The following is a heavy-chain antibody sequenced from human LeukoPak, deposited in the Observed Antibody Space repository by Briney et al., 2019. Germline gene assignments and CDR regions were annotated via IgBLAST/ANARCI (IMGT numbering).Heavy chain of an antibody. D-gene: IGHD6-13*01. J-gene: IGHJ4*02. CDR2: ISAYNGNT. CDR3: ARAHYSSTWYE. CDR1: GYTFTSYG. V-gene: IGHV1-18*01. Sequence: GASVKVSSQAAGYTFTSYGISWERQAPGQGLEWMGWISAYNGNTNYAQKLQGRVTMTTDTSTSTAYMELRSLRSDDTAVYYCARAHYSSTWYEWGQGTLVTVTP.